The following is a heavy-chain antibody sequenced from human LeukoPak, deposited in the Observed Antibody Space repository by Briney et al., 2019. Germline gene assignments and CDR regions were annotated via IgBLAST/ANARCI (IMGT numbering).Heavy chain of an antibody. J-gene: IGHJ4*02. CDR3: AREPTTVTTDASFDY. V-gene: IGHV3-21*01. CDR2: ISGRSSFI. D-gene: IGHD4-17*01. Sequence: GGSLRLSCAASGFTFSDYSMNWVCQAPGKGLEWVSSISGRSSFIYYADSVKGRFTISRDNAKNSLYLQMNSLRAEDTAVYYCAREPTTVTTDASFDYWGQGTLVTVSS. CDR1: GFTFSDYS.